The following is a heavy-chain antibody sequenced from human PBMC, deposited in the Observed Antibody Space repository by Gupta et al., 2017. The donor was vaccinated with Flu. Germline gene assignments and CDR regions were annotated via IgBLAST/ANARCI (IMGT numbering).Heavy chain of an antibody. Sequence: QVQLVESGGGVVQPGRSLRLSCAASGFTFSSYGMHWVRQAPGKGLEWVAVIWYDGSNKYYADSVKGRVTISRDNSKNTLYRQMNSLRAEDTAVYYCARVYDRSFDYWGQGTLVTVSS. CDR1: GFTFSSYG. J-gene: IGHJ4*02. CDR3: ARVYDRSFDY. CDR2: IWYDGSNK. V-gene: IGHV3-33*01. D-gene: IGHD3-22*01.